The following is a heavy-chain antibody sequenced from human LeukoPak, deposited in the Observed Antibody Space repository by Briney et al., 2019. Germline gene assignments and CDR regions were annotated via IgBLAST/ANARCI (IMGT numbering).Heavy chain of an antibody. CDR3: VRVGFYYESRIFG. D-gene: IGHD3-3*02. CDR1: GFSFGSYS. V-gene: IGHV3-48*04. CDR2: ISSSSSTI. J-gene: IGHJ4*02. Sequence: PGGSLRLSCAASGFSFGSYSMNWVRQAPGKGLEWLSYISSSSSTIDYADSVKGRFTISRDNAKNSLYLQMNSLRAEDTAMYHCVRVGFYYESRIFGWGPGTLVTVSS.